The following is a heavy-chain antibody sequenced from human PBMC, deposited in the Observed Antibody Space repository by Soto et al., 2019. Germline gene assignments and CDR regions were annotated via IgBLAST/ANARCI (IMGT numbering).Heavy chain of an antibody. Sequence: EVQLLESGGGLVQPGGSLRLSCAASGFTFSSYAMSWVRQAPGKGLEWVSAISGSGGSTYYADSVKGRFTISRDNSKNTLYLQMNSLRAEDTAVYYCAKDASGDYAHGYNFDYWGQGTLVTVSS. D-gene: IGHD4-17*01. CDR3: AKDASGDYAHGYNFDY. V-gene: IGHV3-23*01. CDR2: ISGSGGST. J-gene: IGHJ4*02. CDR1: GFTFSSYA.